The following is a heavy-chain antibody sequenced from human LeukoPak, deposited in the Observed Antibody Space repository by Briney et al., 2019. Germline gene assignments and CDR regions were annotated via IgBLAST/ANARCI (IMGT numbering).Heavy chain of an antibody. CDR3: AKEVAMYYYGSGSYPNFDY. CDR2: ISYDGSNK. V-gene: IGHV3-30-3*01. CDR1: GFTFSSYA. Sequence: GRSPRLSCAASGFTFSSYAMHWVRQAPGKGLEWVAVISYDGSNKYYADSVKGRFTISRDNSKNTLYLQMNSLRAEDTAVYYCAKEVAMYYYGSGSYPNFDYWGQGTLVTVSS. J-gene: IGHJ4*02. D-gene: IGHD3-10*01.